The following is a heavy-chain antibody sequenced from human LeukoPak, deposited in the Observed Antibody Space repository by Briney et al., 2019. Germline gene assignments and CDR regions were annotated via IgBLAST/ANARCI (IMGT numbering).Heavy chain of an antibody. CDR2: ISSSNSYT. CDR1: AFTFRDYY. D-gene: IGHD5-12*01. V-gene: IGHV3-11*05. CDR3: ARGGEAVFDY. Sequence: PGGSLRLSCVASAFTFRDYYMGWIRQAPGKGLEWVSYISSSNSYTKYADSVKGRFTISRDNAKNSLYLQMNSLRAEDTAVYYCARGGEAVFDYWGHGTLVTVSS. J-gene: IGHJ4*01.